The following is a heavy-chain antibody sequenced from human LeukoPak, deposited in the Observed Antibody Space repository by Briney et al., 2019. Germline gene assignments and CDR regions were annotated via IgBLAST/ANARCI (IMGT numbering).Heavy chain of an antibody. D-gene: IGHD4-17*01. Sequence: GASVKVSRKASGYTFTGYYMHWVRQAPGQGLEWMGWINPNSGGTNYAQKFQGRVTMTRDTSISTAYMELSRLRSDDTAVYYCARDPHGPNYYGMDAWGQGTTVTVSS. CDR1: GYTFTGYY. CDR2: INPNSGGT. J-gene: IGHJ6*02. V-gene: IGHV1-2*02. CDR3: ARDPHGPNYYGMDA.